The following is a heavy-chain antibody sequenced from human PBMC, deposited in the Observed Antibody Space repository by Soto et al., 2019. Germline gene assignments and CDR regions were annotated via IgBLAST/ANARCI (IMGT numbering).Heavy chain of an antibody. J-gene: IGHJ3*02. CDR2: IIPILGIA. V-gene: IGHV1-69*02. D-gene: IGHD6-13*01. Sequence: ASVKVSCKASGGTFSSYTISWVRQAPGQGLEWMGRIIPILGIANYAQKFQGRVTITADKSTSTAYMELSSLRSEDTAVYYCARPSGIGAFDIWGQGPMVTVPS. CDR1: GGTFSSYT. CDR3: ARPSGIGAFDI.